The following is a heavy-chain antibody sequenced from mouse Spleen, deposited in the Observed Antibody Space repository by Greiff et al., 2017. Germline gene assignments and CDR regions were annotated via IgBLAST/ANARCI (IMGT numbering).Heavy chain of an antibody. CDR2: IYPGSGST. V-gene: IGHV1-55*01. D-gene: IGHD1-1*01. CDR3: ARGDYYGSSSVYYFDY. J-gene: IGHJ2*01. CDR1: GYTFTSYW. Sequence: VQLQQPGAELVKPGASVKMSCKASGYTFTSYWITWVKQRPGQGLEWIGDIYPGSGSTNYNEKFKSKATLTVDTSSSTAYMQLSSLTSEDSAVYYCARGDYYGSSSVYYFDYWGQGTTLTVSS.